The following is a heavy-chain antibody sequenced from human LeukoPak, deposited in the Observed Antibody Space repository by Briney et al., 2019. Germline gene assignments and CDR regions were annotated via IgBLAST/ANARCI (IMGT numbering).Heavy chain of an antibody. CDR1: GFTFTKYW. J-gene: IGHJ4*02. D-gene: IGHD5-12*01. Sequence: GDSLRLSCAASGFTFTKYWMTWVRQAPGKGLEWVAVISYDGSNKYYADSVKGRFTISRDNSKNTLYLQMNSLRAEDTAVYYCARDHIVASNYFDYWGQGTLVTVSS. CDR2: ISYDGSNK. V-gene: IGHV3-30-3*01. CDR3: ARDHIVASNYFDY.